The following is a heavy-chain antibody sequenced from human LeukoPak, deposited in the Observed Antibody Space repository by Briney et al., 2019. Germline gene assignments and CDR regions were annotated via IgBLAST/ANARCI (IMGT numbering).Heavy chain of an antibody. CDR2: IYYSGST. J-gene: IGHJ5*02. Sequence: PSEALSLTCTVSGGSVSSGSYYWSWIRQPPGKGLEWIGYIYYSGSTNYNPSLKSRVTISVDTSKNQFSLELSSVTAADTAVYYCARGARKQQNWFDPWGQGTLVTVSS. CDR3: ARGARKQQNWFDP. D-gene: IGHD1/OR15-1a*01. CDR1: GGSVSSGSYY. V-gene: IGHV4-61*01.